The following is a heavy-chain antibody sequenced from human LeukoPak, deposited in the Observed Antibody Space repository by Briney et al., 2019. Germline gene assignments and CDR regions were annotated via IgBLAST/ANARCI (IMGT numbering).Heavy chain of an antibody. CDR2: INPNSGGT. CDR1: GYTFTGYY. V-gene: IGHV1-2*02. CDR3: ARVVEMAIITGGRY. D-gene: IGHD5-24*01. J-gene: IGHJ4*02. Sequence: ASVKVSCKASGYTFTGYYMHWVRQAPGQGLEWMGWINPNSGGTNYAQKFQGRVTMTRDTSISTAYMELSRLRSDDTAVYYCARVVEMAIITGGRYWGQGTLVTVSS.